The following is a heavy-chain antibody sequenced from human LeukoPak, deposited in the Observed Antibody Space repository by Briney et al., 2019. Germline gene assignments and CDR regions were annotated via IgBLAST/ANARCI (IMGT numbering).Heavy chain of an antibody. V-gene: IGHV1-69*05. D-gene: IGHD3-10*01. CDR2: IIPIFGTA. CDR1: GGTFSSYA. Sequence: SVKVSCKASGGTFSSYAISWVRQAPGQGLEWMGGIIPIFGTANYAQKFQGRVTITTDESTSTAYMELSSLRSEDTAVYYRARGNYYGSGSYYNSQERSPWDVWGKGTTVTVSS. CDR3: ARGNYYGSGSYYNSQERSPWDV. J-gene: IGHJ6*04.